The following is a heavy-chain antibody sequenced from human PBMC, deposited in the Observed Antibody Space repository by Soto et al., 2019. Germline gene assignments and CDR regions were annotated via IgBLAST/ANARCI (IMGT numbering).Heavy chain of an antibody. CDR1: GYTFPRYY. D-gene: IGHD1-26*01. V-gene: IGHV1-46*01. CDR3: AREGWERWHRGGWFDP. J-gene: IGHJ5*02. CDR2: INPSGGST. Sequence: ASVKVSCKASGYTFPRYYMHWVRQAPGQGLEWMGIINPSGGSTSYAQKFQGRVTMTRDTSTSTVYMELSSLRSEDTAVYYCAREGWERWHRGGWFDPWGKGPLVTVSS.